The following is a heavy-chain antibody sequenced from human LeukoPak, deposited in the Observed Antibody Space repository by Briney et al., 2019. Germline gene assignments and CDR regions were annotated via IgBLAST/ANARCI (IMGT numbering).Heavy chain of an antibody. CDR1: GYSFTTYW. V-gene: IGHV5-51*01. CDR2: IYPGDSDT. D-gene: IGHD6-19*01. CDR3: ARRSLAGFFDY. J-gene: IGHJ4*02. Sequence: GESLKISCKGSGYSFTTYWIGSVRQMPGKGLEWMGIIYPGDSDTKYSPSFQGQVTISVDKSISTDYLQWSSLKASDTAMYYCARRSLAGFFDYWGRGTLVTVPS.